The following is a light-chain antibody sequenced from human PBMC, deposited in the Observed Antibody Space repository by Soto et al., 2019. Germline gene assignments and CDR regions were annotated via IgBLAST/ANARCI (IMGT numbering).Light chain of an antibody. V-gene: IGKV3-20*01. Sequence: VLTQSPGTLSLSPGERATLSCRASQSVSSRLAWYQHKSGQAPRLLISGASRRATGIPDRFSGSGSGTDFTLTISRLEPEDFALHYCQHYYGTSPISFGQGTRLEIK. CDR2: GAS. CDR3: QHYYGTSPIS. CDR1: QSVSSR. J-gene: IGKJ5*01.